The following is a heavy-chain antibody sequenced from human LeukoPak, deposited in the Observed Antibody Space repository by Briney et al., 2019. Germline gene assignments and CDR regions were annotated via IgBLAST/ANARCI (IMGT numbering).Heavy chain of an antibody. CDR1: GGSVSASNFY. V-gene: IGHV4-61*05. CDR2: IYYSGST. D-gene: IGHD5-18*01. Sequence: SETLSLTCTVSGGSVSASNFYWSWIRQPPGKGLEWIRYIYYSGSTKYNPSLKSRVTISVDKSKNQFSLKLTSLTAADTAVYYCARPAGSGYWYYFDLWGQGTLVTVSS. J-gene: IGHJ4*02. CDR3: ARPAGSGYWYYFDL.